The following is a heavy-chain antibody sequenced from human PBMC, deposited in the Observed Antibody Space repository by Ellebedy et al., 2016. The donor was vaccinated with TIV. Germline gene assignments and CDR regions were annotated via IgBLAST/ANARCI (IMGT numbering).Heavy chain of an antibody. CDR2: INTYTGNI. CDR3: ARHDGSETYFNPMDV. D-gene: IGHD3-10*01. CDR1: GYTFTSHG. J-gene: IGHJ6*03. Sequence: AASVKVSCKASGYTFTSHGISWVRQAPGQGLEWIGWINTYTGNINYARKFTVRVTMTRDISTNTAYMELRSLTSDDTAVYYCARHDGSETYFNPMDVWGTGTTVTVSS. V-gene: IGHV1-18*04.